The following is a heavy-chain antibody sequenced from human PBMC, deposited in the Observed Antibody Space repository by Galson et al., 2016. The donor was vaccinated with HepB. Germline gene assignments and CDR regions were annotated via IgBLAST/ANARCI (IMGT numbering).Heavy chain of an antibody. D-gene: IGHD2-2*01. V-gene: IGHV1-18*01. Sequence: SVKVSCKASGDTFTSYGISWVRQAPGQGLEWMGWISPYNGNTNTNSAQKLRGRVTMTTDTSTSTAYMELRSLRSDDTAVYYCVMGPAALDYYYYGMDVWGQGITVTVSS. CDR2: ISPYNGNTNT. CDR3: VMGPAALDYYYYGMDV. CDR1: GDTFTSYG. J-gene: IGHJ6*02.